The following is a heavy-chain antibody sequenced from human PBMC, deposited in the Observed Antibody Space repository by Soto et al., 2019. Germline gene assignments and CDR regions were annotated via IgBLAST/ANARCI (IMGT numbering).Heavy chain of an antibody. J-gene: IGHJ6*02. Sequence: IVRIIPMFDIINYAQKFQGRVTITADKSTNTAYMELTSLKSDDTAVYYCARVEHENYGMDVWGQGTTVTVSS. CDR2: IIPMFDII. V-gene: IGHV1-69*04. CDR3: ARVEHENYGMDV.